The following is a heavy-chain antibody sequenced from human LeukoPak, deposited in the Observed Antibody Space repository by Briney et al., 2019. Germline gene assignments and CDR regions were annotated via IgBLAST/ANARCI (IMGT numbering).Heavy chain of an antibody. V-gene: IGHV1-2*02. J-gene: IGHJ5*02. CDR1: GYTFTGYY. CDR2: INPNSGGT. D-gene: IGHD3-22*01. Sequence: GESLKVSCKASGYTFTGYYMHWVRQAPGQGLEWMGWINPNSGGTKYAQKFQGRVTMTRDTSISTAYMELSRLRSDDTAVYYCARDTIGYYNWFDPWGQGTLVTVSS. CDR3: ARDTIGYYNWFDP.